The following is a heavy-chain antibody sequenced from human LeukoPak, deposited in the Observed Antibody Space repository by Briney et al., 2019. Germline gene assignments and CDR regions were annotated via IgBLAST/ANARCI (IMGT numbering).Heavy chain of an antibody. V-gene: IGHV3-74*01. CDR3: GKGMRDYYGLDY. CDR2: IHRHRTTT. Sequence: PGGALRLSCAASGFIFCSFWRHWGRQVPGKGVVWVSYIHRHRTTTDYADSVRGRFTIYRDNAKNTLYQQMNRLTVEHTAVYYCGKGMRDYYGLDYWGQGFLVTVPS. D-gene: IGHD3-10*01. J-gene: IGHJ4*02. CDR1: GFIFCSFW.